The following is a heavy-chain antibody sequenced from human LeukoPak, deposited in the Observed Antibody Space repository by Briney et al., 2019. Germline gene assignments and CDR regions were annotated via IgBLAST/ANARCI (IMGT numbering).Heavy chain of an antibody. CDR2: IYTSGST. CDR1: GDSISSYY. CDR3: AIGISSSWYPYFDY. Sequence: SETLSLTCTVSGDSISSYYWSWIRQPAGKGLEWIGRIYTSGSTNYNPSLKRRVTMSVDTSKNQFSLNLNSVAAADTAVYYCAIGISSSWYPYFDYWRQGTLVTVSS. D-gene: IGHD6-13*01. V-gene: IGHV4-4*07. J-gene: IGHJ4*02.